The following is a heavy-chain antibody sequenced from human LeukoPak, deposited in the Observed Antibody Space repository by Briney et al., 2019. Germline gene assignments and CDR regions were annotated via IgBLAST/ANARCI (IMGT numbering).Heavy chain of an antibody. CDR3: ARHRGSAYYNTHLDY. CDR2: ISNDVSKG. V-gene: IGHV3-30-3*01. J-gene: IGHJ4*02. Sequence: GRSLRLSCAASGFTFSSYAMTWVSQAPGKGMEWAALISNDVSKGYYADSVKGRFTISRDSSKNTLYLQMDSLRTEDTAMYYCARHRGSAYYNTHLDYWGQGALVTVSS. D-gene: IGHD3-3*01. CDR1: GFTFSSYA.